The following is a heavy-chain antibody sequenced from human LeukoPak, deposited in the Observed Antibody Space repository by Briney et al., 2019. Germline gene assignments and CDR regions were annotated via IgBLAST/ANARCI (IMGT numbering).Heavy chain of an antibody. Sequence: GGSLRLSCAASGFTVSSNYMSWVRQAPGKGLEWVSILYSAGSTYYADSVRGRFTIARDSSKNTLFLQMNSLRAEDTAVYYCASGGMGARKYYSDPFHYWGQGTLVTVSS. CDR2: LYSAGST. J-gene: IGHJ4*02. D-gene: IGHD3-10*01. V-gene: IGHV3-53*01. CDR1: GFTVSSNY. CDR3: ASGGMGARKYYSDPFHY.